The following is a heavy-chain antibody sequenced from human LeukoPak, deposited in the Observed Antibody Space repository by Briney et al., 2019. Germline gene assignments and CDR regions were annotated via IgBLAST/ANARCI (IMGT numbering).Heavy chain of an antibody. V-gene: IGHV1-46*01. CDR3: ARLGVRTYYDILTGPDLYYYYYMDV. Sequence: ASVKVSCKGSGYTFTSYYMHWVRQAPGQGLEWMGIFNPSGGSTSYAQKFQGRVTMTRDMPTSTVYMELSSLRSEDTAVYYCARLGVRTYYDILTGPDLYYYYYMDVWGKGTTVTISS. CDR1: GYTFTSYY. J-gene: IGHJ6*03. CDR2: FNPSGGST. D-gene: IGHD3-9*01.